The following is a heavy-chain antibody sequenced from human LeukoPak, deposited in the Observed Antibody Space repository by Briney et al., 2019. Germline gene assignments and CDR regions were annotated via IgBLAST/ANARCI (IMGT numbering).Heavy chain of an antibody. V-gene: IGHV4-31*03. J-gene: IGHJ4*02. D-gene: IGHD4-17*01. CDR1: GGSISSGGYY. CDR3: ARGGDYGNLFDY. Sequence: SETLSLTCTVSGGSISSGGYYWSWIRQHPGKGLEWIGYIYYSGSTYYNPSLKSRVTISVDTSKNQFSLKLSSVTAADTAVYYCARGGDYGNLFDYWGQGTLVTVSS. CDR2: IYYSGST.